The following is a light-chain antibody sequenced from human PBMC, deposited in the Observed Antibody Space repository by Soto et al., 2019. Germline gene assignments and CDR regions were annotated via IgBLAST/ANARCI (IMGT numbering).Light chain of an antibody. J-gene: IGKJ1*01. CDR3: QQRSNWPT. Sequence: EIVMTQSTATLSVSPGESATLSCRASQSVSSNLAWYQQKPGQAPRLLIYDTSNRATGIPARFSGSGSGTDFTLTISSLEPEDFAVYYCQQRSNWPTFGQGSKVDIK. V-gene: IGKV3-11*01. CDR1: QSVSSN. CDR2: DTS.